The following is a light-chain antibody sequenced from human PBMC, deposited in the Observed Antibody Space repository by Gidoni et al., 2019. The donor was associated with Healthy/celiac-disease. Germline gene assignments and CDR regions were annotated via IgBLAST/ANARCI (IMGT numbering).Light chain of an antibody. J-gene: IGKJ1*01. Sequence: DIQMTQYPSSLSASVGDRVTITCRASQSISSYLNWYHQKPGPAPKLLSYAASSLQSGVPSRFRGSGSGPDFALTISSLHPEDFSTYYCQPSYSTPRTFGQGTKVEIK. CDR2: AAS. CDR3: QPSYSTPRT. CDR1: QSISSY. V-gene: IGKV1-39*01.